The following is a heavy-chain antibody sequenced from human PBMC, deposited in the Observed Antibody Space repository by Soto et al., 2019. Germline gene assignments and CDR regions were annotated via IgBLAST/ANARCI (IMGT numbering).Heavy chain of an antibody. CDR2: FDPEDGET. CDR3: ATAGKTTVTTVIDY. V-gene: IGHV1-24*01. J-gene: IGHJ4*02. D-gene: IGHD4-17*01. CDR1: GYTLTELS. Sequence: ASVKVSCKVSGYTLTELSMHWVRQAPGKGLEWMGGFDPEDGETIYAQKFQGRVTMTEDTSTDTAYMELSSLRSEDTAVYYCATAGKTTVTTVIDYWGQGTLVTVSS.